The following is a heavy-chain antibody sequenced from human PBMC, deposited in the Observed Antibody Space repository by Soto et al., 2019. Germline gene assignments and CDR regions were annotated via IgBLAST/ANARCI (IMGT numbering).Heavy chain of an antibody. V-gene: IGHV4-30-4*01. D-gene: IGHD3-3*01. CDR3: ARSGGDDGPSFFGSSFAY. CDR2: IYYDGRT. Sequence: SETLSLTCTVSGASISSGYWSWIRQSPGKGLEWIGYIYYDGRTHYNPSLRSRVTISVDTSKNQFSLIPTSVTAADTAVYLFARSGGDDGPSFFGSSFAYWGQGSLVTVS. J-gene: IGHJ4*02. CDR1: GASISSGY.